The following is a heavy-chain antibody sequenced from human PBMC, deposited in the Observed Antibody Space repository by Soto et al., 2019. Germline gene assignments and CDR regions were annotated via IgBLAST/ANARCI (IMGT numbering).Heavy chain of an antibody. CDR3: ARAPPRDAYIWGSYSFWFDY. CDR1: GYTFTSYD. Sequence: GSVKVSCKASGYTFTSYDINWVRQATGQWLEWMGWMNPNSGNTGYAQKFQGRVTMTRNTSISTAYMELSSLRSEDTAVYYCARAPPRDAYIWGSYSFWFDYWGQGTLVTVSS. J-gene: IGHJ4*02. V-gene: IGHV1-8*01. CDR2: MNPNSGNT. D-gene: IGHD3-16*01.